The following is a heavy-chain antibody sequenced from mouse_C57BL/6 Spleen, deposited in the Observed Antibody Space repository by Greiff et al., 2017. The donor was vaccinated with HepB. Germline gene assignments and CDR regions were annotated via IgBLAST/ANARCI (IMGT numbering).Heavy chain of an antibody. CDR1: GYTFTDYE. J-gene: IGHJ3*01. CDR3: TARAYYGSSSFAY. Sequence: QVQLQQSGAELVRPGASVTLSCKASGYTFTDYEMHWVKQTPVHGLEWIGAIDPETGGTAYNQKFKGKAILTADKSSSTAYMELRSLTSEDSAVYYCTARAYYGSSSFAYWGQGTLVTVSA. V-gene: IGHV1-15*01. D-gene: IGHD1-1*01. CDR2: IDPETGGT.